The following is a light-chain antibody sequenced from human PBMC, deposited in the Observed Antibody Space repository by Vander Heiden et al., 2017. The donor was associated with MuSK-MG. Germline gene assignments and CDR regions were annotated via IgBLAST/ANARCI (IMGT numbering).Light chain of an antibody. V-gene: IGLV4-69*01. J-gene: IGLJ3*02. Sequence: QLVATPSPSASAPLGASVKLTCTLSSEYGAYAIEWDQHQPPMRPRHRMRVNGDGSHTRGDGLPGRFSGASCGAARFLIISRREVEEGADYFCQTGGTGTSGVFGGGTKLTVL. CDR3: QTGGTGTSGV. CDR2: VNGDGSH. CDR1: SEYGAYA.